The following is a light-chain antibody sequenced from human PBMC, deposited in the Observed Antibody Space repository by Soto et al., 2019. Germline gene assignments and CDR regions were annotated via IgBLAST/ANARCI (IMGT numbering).Light chain of an antibody. Sequence: DIQMTQSPSSLSASVGDRVTITCRASQGIRNELGWYQQKPGKAPKRLIYAASSLQSGVPSRFSGSGYGTEFTLTISILQPEDFATYYCLQHNSYPHTFGGGTKVEIK. CDR3: LQHNSYPHT. CDR1: QGIRNE. J-gene: IGKJ4*01. V-gene: IGKV1-17*01. CDR2: AAS.